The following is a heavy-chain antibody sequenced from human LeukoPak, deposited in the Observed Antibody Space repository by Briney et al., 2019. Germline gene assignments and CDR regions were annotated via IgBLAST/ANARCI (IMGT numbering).Heavy chain of an antibody. V-gene: IGHV3-48*04. J-gene: IGHJ4*02. CDR1: GFTFSSYA. Sequence: GGSLRLSCAASGFTFSSYAMSWVRQAPGKGLEWVSYISSSGSTIYYADSVKGRFTISRDNAKNSLYLQMNSLRAEDTAVYYCARHSSSSFDYWGQGTLVTVSS. D-gene: IGHD6-6*01. CDR3: ARHSSSSFDY. CDR2: ISSSGSTI.